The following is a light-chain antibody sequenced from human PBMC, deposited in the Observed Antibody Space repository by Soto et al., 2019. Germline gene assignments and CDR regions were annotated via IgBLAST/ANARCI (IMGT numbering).Light chain of an antibody. CDR1: SSDVGGYDY. CDR3: CSYAGSYTFV. Sequence: QSALTQPRSVSGSPGQSVTISCTGTSSDVGGYDYVSWYQRHPGKAPKLIIHNVNKRPSGVPDRFSGSKSVNTASLTISGLQAADEADYYCCSYAGSYTFVFGSGTKVTVL. V-gene: IGLV2-11*01. CDR2: NVN. J-gene: IGLJ1*01.